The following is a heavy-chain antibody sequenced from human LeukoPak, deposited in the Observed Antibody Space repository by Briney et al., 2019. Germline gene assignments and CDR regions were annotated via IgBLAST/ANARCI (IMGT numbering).Heavy chain of an antibody. Sequence: GGSLRLSCAASGFTFSSFSMGWVRQAPGKGLGWVSAIRGRGGRTYYADSVKGRFTISRENSKNTVYLKINSLRGEDTAIYYGAKDKGYNWSPDAFDIWGQGTMVTVSS. CDR2: IRGRGGRT. D-gene: IGHD1-1*01. CDR1: GFTFSSFS. J-gene: IGHJ3*02. CDR3: AKDKGYNWSPDAFDI. V-gene: IGHV3-23*01.